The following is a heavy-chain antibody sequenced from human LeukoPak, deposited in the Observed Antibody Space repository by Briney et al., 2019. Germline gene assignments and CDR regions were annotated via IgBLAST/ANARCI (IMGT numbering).Heavy chain of an antibody. CDR3: AREAKGYY. CDR2: INSDGSTT. J-gene: IGHJ4*02. CDR1: GFTFSSYW. Sequence: GGSLRLSCAASGFTFSSYWMHWVRQAPGKGLVCVSRINSDGSTTNYADSVKGRFTISRDNAKNTLYLQMNSLRAEDTALYYCAREAKGYYWGQGTLVTVSS. V-gene: IGHV3-74*01.